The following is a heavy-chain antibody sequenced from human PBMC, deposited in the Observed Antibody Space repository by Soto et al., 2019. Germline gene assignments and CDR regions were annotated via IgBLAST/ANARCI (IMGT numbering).Heavy chain of an antibody. D-gene: IGHD5-18*01. CDR1: GGTFSSYG. CDR2: IIPIFGTA. V-gene: IGHV1-69*06. J-gene: IGHJ4*02. Sequence: SVKVSCKASGGTFSSYGISWVRQAPGQGLELMGGIIPIFGTANYAQKFQGRVTLTADKSTSTVYMELSSLRSEDTAVYYCARGGRTADPDFDSWGQGTLVTVSS. CDR3: ARGGRTADPDFDS.